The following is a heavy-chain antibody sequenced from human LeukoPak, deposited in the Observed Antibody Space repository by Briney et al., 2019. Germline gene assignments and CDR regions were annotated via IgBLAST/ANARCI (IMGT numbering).Heavy chain of an antibody. J-gene: IGHJ6*03. Sequence: GGSLRLSCAASGFTFSSYEMNWVRQAPGKGLEWVSYISSSGSIIYYADSVKGRFTISRDNSRSTLYLQMNSLRGEDTAVYYCAKDRGTWYYMDVWGKGTTVTVSS. CDR2: ISSSGSII. CDR1: GFTFSSYE. CDR3: AKDRGTWYYMDV. D-gene: IGHD3-10*01. V-gene: IGHV3-48*03.